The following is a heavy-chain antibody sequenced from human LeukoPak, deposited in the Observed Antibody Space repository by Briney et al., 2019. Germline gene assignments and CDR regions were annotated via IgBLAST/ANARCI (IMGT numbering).Heavy chain of an antibody. Sequence: PGRSLRLSCAASGFTFSRFWMSWVRQAPGKGLEWVANIKEDGSEKYYVDSVEGRFTISRDNAKNSLYLQMNSLRAEDTAVYYCARDESFAGDYPYWGQGTLVTVSS. CDR1: GFTFSRFW. V-gene: IGHV3-7*01. CDR2: IKEDGSEK. J-gene: IGHJ4*02. D-gene: IGHD4-17*01. CDR3: ARDESFAGDYPY.